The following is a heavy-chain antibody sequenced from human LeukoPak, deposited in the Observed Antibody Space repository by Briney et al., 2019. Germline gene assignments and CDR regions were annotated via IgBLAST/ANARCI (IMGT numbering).Heavy chain of an antibody. J-gene: IGHJ4*02. CDR3: AVAHFDY. V-gene: IGHV4-34*01. CDR1: GGSISSYY. D-gene: IGHD5-12*01. Sequence: SETLSLTCTVSGGSISSYYWSWIRQPPGKGLEWIGEINHSGSTNYNPSLKSRVTISVDTSKNQFSRKLSSVTAADTAVYYCAVAHFDYWGQGTLVTVS. CDR2: INHSGST.